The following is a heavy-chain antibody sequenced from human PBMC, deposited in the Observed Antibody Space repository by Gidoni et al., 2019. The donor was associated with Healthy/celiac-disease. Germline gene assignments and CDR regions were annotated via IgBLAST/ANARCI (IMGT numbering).Heavy chain of an antibody. CDR2: ISWNSGSI. J-gene: IGHJ4*02. D-gene: IGHD3-16*02. Sequence: EVQLVESGGGLVQPGRSLRLSCAASGFTFDDYAMHWVRQAPGKGLEWVSGISWNSGSIGDADSVKGRFTISRDNAKNSLYLQMNSLRAEDTALYYWAKDQGPTHLGELSFWGQGTLVTVSS. CDR3: AKDQGPTHLGELSF. CDR1: GFTFDDYA. V-gene: IGHV3-9*01.